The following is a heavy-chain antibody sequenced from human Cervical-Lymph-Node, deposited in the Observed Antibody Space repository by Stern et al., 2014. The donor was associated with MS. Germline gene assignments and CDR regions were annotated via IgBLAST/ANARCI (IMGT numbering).Heavy chain of an antibody. J-gene: IGHJ4*02. Sequence: VQLQESGPGVVKPSETLSLTCTVSGGSIRSYYWSWIRQPPGKGLEWIGYVYYSGGTNYNPSLMSRGTISVDTSTKHTSLKLSSVTAADTAVYYCARGYGGNPIDYWGQGTLVTVSS. CDR1: GGSIRSYY. CDR3: ARGYGGNPIDY. D-gene: IGHD4-23*01. V-gene: IGHV4-59*01. CDR2: VYYSGGT.